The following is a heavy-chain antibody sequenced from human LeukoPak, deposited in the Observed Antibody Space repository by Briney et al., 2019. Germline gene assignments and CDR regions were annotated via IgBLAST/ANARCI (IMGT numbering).Heavy chain of an antibody. CDR3: ALGVRGVTFDY. CDR1: GFTFSGYA. Sequence: QPGASLRLSCAASGFTFSGYAMSWVRQAPGKGLEWVSAISGSGGSTYYADSVKGRFTISRDNSKNTLYLQMNSLRAEDTAVYYCALGVRGVTFDYWGQGTLVTVSS. J-gene: IGHJ4*02. D-gene: IGHD3-10*01. V-gene: IGHV3-23*01. CDR2: ISGSGGST.